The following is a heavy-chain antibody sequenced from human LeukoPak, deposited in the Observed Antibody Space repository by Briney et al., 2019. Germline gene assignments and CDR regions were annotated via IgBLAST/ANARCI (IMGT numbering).Heavy chain of an antibody. Sequence: SVKVSCKASGGTFSSYAISWVRQAPGQGLEWMGGIIPIFGTANYAQKFQGRVTITTDESTSTAYMELSSLRSEDTAVYYCERDRASSRSYGSGSYYIWGQGPLVTASS. CDR2: IIPIFGTA. V-gene: IGHV1-69*05. J-gene: IGHJ4*02. CDR1: GGTFSSYA. D-gene: IGHD3-10*01. CDR3: ERDRASSRSYGSGSYYI.